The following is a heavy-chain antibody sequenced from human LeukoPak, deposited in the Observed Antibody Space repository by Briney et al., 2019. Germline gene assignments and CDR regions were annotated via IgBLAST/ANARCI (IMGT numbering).Heavy chain of an antibody. Sequence: GGSLRLSCAASGFAFSSYGMHWVRQAPGKGLEWVAYIRYDSSNKYYADSWKGRFTISRDNSKNTLYLQMNRLRAEDTAVYYCARPARLYFSGGSCYAGYYGMDVWGQGTTVTVSS. CDR2: IRYDSSNK. V-gene: IGHV3-30*02. CDR3: ARPARLYFSGGSCYAGYYGMDV. J-gene: IGHJ6*02. CDR1: GFAFSSYG. D-gene: IGHD2-15*01.